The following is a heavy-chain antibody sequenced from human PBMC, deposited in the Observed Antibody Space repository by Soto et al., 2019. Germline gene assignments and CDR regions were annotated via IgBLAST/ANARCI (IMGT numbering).Heavy chain of an antibody. J-gene: IGHJ4*02. D-gene: IGHD6-13*01. Sequence: GGSLRLSCAASGFSLDEYGMSWVRQAPGKGLEWVSSISSSSSYIYYADSVKGRFTISRDNAKNSLYLQMNSLRAEDTAVYYCARDLAAATGFNWGQGTLVTVSS. CDR2: ISSSSSYI. V-gene: IGHV3-21*01. CDR3: ARDLAAATGFN. CDR1: GFSLDEYG.